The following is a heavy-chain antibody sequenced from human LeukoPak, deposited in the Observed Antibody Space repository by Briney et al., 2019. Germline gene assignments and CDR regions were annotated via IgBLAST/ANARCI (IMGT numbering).Heavy chain of an antibody. D-gene: IGHD2-8*01. CDR3: AREDIVLMVYAILGY. Sequence: GGSLRLSCAASGFTFSSYSMNWVRQAPGKGLEWVSSISSSSSYIYYADSVKGRFTISRDNSKNTLYLQMTSLRAEDTAVYYCAREDIVLMVYAILGYWGQGTLVTVSS. J-gene: IGHJ4*02. CDR2: ISSSSSYI. CDR1: GFTFSSYS. V-gene: IGHV3-21*01.